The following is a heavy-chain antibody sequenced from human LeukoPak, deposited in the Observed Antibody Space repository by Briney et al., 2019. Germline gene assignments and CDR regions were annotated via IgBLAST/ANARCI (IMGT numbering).Heavy chain of an antibody. D-gene: IGHD5-18*01. V-gene: IGHV3-7*04. CDR3: ARIRGYRYGSYDLQYYSDY. CDR2: IKQDGSEK. Sequence: PGGSLRLSCAASGFTFSSYWMSWVRQAPGKGLEWVAKIKQDGSEKYYVDSVKGRFTISRDNAKNSLYLQMNSLRAEDTAFYYCARIRGYRYGSYDLQYYSDYWGQGTLVTVSS. J-gene: IGHJ4*02. CDR1: GFTFSSYW.